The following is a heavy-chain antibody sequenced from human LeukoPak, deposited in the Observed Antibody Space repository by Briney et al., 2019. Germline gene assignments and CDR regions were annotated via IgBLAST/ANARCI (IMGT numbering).Heavy chain of an antibody. V-gene: IGHV3-21*01. J-gene: IGHJ4*02. CDR3: ARDFYDTSGYYYDY. Sequence: GGTLRLSCAASGFTFSNYGMNWVRQAPGKGLEWVSSISGSSSSYIYYADSLKGRFTISRDNAKNSLYLQMNSLRAEDTAVYYCARDFYDTSGYYYDYWGQGTLVTVSS. CDR1: GFTFSNYG. CDR2: ISGSSSSYI. D-gene: IGHD3-22*01.